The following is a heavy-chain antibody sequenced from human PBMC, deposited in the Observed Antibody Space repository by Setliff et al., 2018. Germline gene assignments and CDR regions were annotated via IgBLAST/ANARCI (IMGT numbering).Heavy chain of an antibody. CDR1: GDSISSGSYY. Sequence: PSETLSLTCTVSGDSISSGSYYWTWIRQPAGKGLEWIGRIYTSGSTNYNPSLKSRVTISVDTSKKQFSLRLNSVTAADTAVYYCARQGTAIRWFDPWGQGTLVTVSS. CDR2: IYTSGST. V-gene: IGHV4-61*02. CDR3: ARQGTAIRWFDP. D-gene: IGHD3-10*01. J-gene: IGHJ5*02.